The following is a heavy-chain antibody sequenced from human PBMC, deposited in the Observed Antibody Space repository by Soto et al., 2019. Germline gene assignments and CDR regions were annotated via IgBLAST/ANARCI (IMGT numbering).Heavy chain of an antibody. CDR1: GITFIYAW. V-gene: IGHV3-15*07. J-gene: IGHJ4*02. CDR3: THLLSLAHPYSYL. CDR2: IKSQASGGTI. Sequence: PGGSLRLSCAASGITFIYAWMDWVRQAPGKRLEWVGRIKSQASGGTIDYAAPVKGRFTISRDDSKNTMYLQMDSLKTEDTAVYYCTHLLSLAHPYSYLWGQGTQVTVSS. D-gene: IGHD2-21*01.